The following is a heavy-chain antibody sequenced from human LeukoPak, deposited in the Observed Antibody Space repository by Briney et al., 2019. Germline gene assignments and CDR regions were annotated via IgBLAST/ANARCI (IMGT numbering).Heavy chain of an antibody. CDR2: IYYSGST. CDR1: GGSISSYY. Sequence: SETLSLTCTVSGGSISSYYWSWIRQPPGKGLEWIGYIYYSGSTNYNPSLKSRVTISVDKSKNQFSLKLSSVTAADTAVYYCASQFRGADWYRDYWGQGTLVTVSS. J-gene: IGHJ4*02. V-gene: IGHV4-59*12. CDR3: ASQFRGADWYRDY. D-gene: IGHD3-9*01.